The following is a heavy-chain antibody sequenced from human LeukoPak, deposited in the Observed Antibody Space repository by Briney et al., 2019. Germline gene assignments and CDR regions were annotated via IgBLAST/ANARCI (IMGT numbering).Heavy chain of an antibody. Sequence: SLRLSCTASGLLFGDYGMTWVRQAPGKGLEWVGFIRSRPYGGTADYAESVKGRFTISRDDSRTIAYLDMNGLKTEDSAVYHCTVQVIPSDKWFDPWGLGTPVSVSS. J-gene: IGHJ5*02. V-gene: IGHV3-49*04. CDR1: GLLFGDYG. CDR2: IRSRPYGGTA. D-gene: IGHD2-21*01. CDR3: TVQVIPSDKWFDP.